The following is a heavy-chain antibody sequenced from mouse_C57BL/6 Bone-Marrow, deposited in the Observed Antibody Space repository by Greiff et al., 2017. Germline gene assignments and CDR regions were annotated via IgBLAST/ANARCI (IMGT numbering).Heavy chain of an antibody. CDR1: GYTFTDYN. CDR2: INPTNGGT. D-gene: IGHD3-3*01. J-gene: IGHJ1*03. Sequence: VHVKQSGPELVKPGASVKIPCKASGYTFTDYNMDWVKQSHGQSLEWIGDINPTNGGTIYNQKFKGKATLTVDKSSSTAYMELRSLTSEDTADYYCARGGDVGYCDVWGTGTTVTVSS. CDR3: ARGGDVGYCDV. V-gene: IGHV1-18*01.